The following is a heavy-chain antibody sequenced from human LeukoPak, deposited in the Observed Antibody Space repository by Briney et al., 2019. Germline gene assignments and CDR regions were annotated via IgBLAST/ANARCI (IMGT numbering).Heavy chain of an antibody. CDR1: GGSISSSSYY. V-gene: IGHV4-39*07. CDR3: ARSRNADRGDADFDH. Sequence: SETLSLTCTVSGGSISSSSYYWGWIRQPPGKGLEWIGSIYYSGSTYYNPSLKSRVTISVDTSKNQFSLKLSSVTAADTAVYYCARSRNADRGDADFDHWGQGTLVTVSS. D-gene: IGHD3-10*01. J-gene: IGHJ4*02. CDR2: IYYSGST.